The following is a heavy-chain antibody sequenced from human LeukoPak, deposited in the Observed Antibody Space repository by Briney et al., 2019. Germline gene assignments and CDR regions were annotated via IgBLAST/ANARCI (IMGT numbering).Heavy chain of an antibody. Sequence: QAGGSLRLSCAASGFTFTGHAMSWVRQAPGKGLNWLSTIPGGAENTYYAGSAKGRSTISRDNSKNTVYLQMDSLRVEDTAVYYCAKVLSGSQDYWGQGTLVTVFS. CDR1: GFTFTGHA. D-gene: IGHD1-26*01. J-gene: IGHJ4*02. V-gene: IGHV3-23*01. CDR3: AKVLSGSQDY. CDR2: IPGGAENT.